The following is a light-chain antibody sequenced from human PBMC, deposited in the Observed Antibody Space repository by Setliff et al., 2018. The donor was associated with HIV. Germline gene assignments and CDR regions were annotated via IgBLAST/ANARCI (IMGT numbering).Light chain of an antibody. J-gene: IGLJ3*02. CDR3: CSYAGSNTLRV. Sequence: SALTQPASVSGSPGQSITISCTGTSSDVGIYNLVSWFQQHPGKAPKLMIYEVTKRPSGVSDRFSGSKSGNTASLTISGLQAEDEAEYYCCSYAGSNTLRVFGGGTKVTVL. CDR1: SSDVGIYNL. V-gene: IGLV2-23*02. CDR2: EVT.